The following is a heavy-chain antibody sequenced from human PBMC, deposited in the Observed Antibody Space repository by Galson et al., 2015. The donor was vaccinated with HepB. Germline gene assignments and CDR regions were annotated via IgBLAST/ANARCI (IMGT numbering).Heavy chain of an antibody. CDR1: GFTFSSYA. CDR2: ISGSGGST. CDR3: AKDFAACGGDCYPLGAFDI. J-gene: IGHJ3*02. Sequence: SLRLSCAASGFTFSSYAMSWVRQAPGKGLEWVSAISGSGGSTYYADSVKGRFTISRDNSKNTLYLQMNSLRAEDTAVYYCAKDFAACGGDCYPLGAFDIWGQGILVTVSS. V-gene: IGHV3-23*01. D-gene: IGHD2-21*02.